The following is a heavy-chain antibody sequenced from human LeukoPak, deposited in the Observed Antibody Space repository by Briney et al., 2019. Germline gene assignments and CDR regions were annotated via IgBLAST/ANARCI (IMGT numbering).Heavy chain of an antibody. CDR2: ISGSGGST. Sequence: PGGTLRLSCAASGFTFSSYGMSWVRQAPGKGLEWVSAISGSGGSTYYADSVKGRFTISRDNSKNTLYLQMNSLRAEDTAVYYCAKGGYDSSGHFSFWGQGTLVTVSS. CDR1: GFTFSSYG. J-gene: IGHJ4*02. CDR3: AKGGYDSSGHFSF. D-gene: IGHD3-22*01. V-gene: IGHV3-23*01.